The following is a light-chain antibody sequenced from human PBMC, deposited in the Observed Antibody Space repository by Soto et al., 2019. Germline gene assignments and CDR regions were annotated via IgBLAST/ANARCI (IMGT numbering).Light chain of an antibody. Sequence: QSVLTQPPSVSGAPGQRVTISCTGSSSNIGAGYEVHWYQQLPRTAPKLLIYGNSNRPSGVPDRFSGSKSGTSAPLASTVLHDEEDDDYYGQSYDSSRSAMVFGGGTKLTVL. CDR3: QSYDSSRSAMV. CDR1: SSNIGAGYE. J-gene: IGLJ2*01. CDR2: GNS. V-gene: IGLV1-40*01.